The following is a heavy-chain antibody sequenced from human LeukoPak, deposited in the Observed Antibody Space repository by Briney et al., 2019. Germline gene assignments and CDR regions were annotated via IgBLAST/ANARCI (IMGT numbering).Heavy chain of an antibody. V-gene: IGHV4-34*01. CDR2: INHSGST. Sequence: SETLSLTCAVYGGSFSGYYWSWIRQPPGKGLEWIGEINHSGSTNYNPSLKSRVTISVDTSKNQFSLRLSSVTAADTAVYNCARATDYATIPYFDYWGQGTLVTVSS. J-gene: IGHJ4*02. D-gene: IGHD4-17*01. CDR3: ARATDYATIPYFDY. CDR1: GGSFSGYY.